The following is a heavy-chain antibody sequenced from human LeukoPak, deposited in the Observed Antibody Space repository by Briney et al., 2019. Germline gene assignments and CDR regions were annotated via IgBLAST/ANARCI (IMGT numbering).Heavy chain of an antibody. Sequence: GGSLRLSCAASGFTFSRYWMSWVRQAPGKGLEWVANIKQDGSEKYYVDSVKGRFTISRDNAKNSLYLQMNSLRAEDTAVYYCARILTGYDAFDYWGQGTLVTVSS. V-gene: IGHV3-7*01. CDR2: IKQDGSEK. CDR1: GFTFSRYW. D-gene: IGHD3-9*01. CDR3: ARILTGYDAFDY. J-gene: IGHJ4*02.